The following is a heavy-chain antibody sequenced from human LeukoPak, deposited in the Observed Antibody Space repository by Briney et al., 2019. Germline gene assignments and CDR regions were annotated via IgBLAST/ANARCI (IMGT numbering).Heavy chain of an antibody. CDR1: GGSISSYY. J-gene: IGHJ4*02. CDR2: IYYSGST. CDR3: ARPYHPYYFDY. Sequence: PSETLSLTCTVSGGSISSYYWGWIRQPPGKGLEWIGSIYYSGSTYYNPSLKSRVTISVDTSKNQFSLKLSSVTAADTAVYYCARPYHPYYFDYWGQGTLVTVSS. V-gene: IGHV4-39*01. D-gene: IGHD2-2*01.